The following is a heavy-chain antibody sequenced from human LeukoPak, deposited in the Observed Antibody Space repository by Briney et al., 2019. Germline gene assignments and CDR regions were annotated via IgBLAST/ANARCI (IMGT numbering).Heavy chain of an antibody. CDR1: GFTFDDYT. Sequence: GGSLRLSCAASGFTFDDYTMHWVRQAPGKGLXXXXXISWDGGSTYYADSVKGRFTISRDNSKNSLYLQMNSLRTEDTALYYCAKDIEWLRLGHGVDYWGQGTLVTVSS. CDR2: ISWDGGST. CDR3: AKDIEWLRLGHGVDY. J-gene: IGHJ4*02. V-gene: IGHV3-43*01. D-gene: IGHD5-12*01.